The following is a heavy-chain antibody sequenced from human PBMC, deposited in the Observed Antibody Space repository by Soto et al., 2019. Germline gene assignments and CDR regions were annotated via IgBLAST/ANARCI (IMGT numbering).Heavy chain of an antibody. CDR1: GYTFTGYY. J-gene: IGHJ6*02. D-gene: IGHD3-9*01. Sequence: ASVKVSCKASGYTFTGYYMHWVRQAPGQGLEWMGWINPNSGGTNYAQKFQGWVTMTRDTSISTAYMELSRLRSDDTAVYYWARELRTVRYFDSDLTRDYYYGMDVWGQGTTVTVSS. V-gene: IGHV1-2*04. CDR2: INPNSGGT. CDR3: ARELRTVRYFDSDLTRDYYYGMDV.